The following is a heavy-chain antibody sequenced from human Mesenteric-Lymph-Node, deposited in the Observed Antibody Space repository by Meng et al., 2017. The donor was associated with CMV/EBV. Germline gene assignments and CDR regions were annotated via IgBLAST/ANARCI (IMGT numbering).Heavy chain of an antibody. CDR2: INAGNGNT. CDR1: CYTFPSYA. D-gene: IGHD5-12*01. CDR3: ARGNSGYDFFDY. J-gene: IGHJ4*02. Sequence: CKTSCYTFPSYALHWVRQAPGQRLEWMGWINAGNGNTKYSQKFQGRVTITRDTSASTAYMELSSLRSEDTAVYYCARGNSGYDFFDYWGQGTLVTVSS. V-gene: IGHV1-3*01.